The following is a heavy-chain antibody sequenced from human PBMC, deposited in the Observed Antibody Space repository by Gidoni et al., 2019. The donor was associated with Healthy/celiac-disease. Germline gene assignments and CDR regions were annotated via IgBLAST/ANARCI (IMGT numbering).Heavy chain of an antibody. CDR1: GGSISSSSYY. CDR3: ARRHLQRDFDY. Sequence: QLQLQESGPGLVKPSETLSLTCTVSGGSISSSSYYWGWIRQPPGKGLEWIGSIYYSGSTYYNPSLKSRVTISVDTSKNQFSLKLSSVTAADTAVYYCARRHLQRDFDYWGQGTLVTVSS. CDR2: IYYSGST. D-gene: IGHD6-25*01. J-gene: IGHJ4*02. V-gene: IGHV4-39*01.